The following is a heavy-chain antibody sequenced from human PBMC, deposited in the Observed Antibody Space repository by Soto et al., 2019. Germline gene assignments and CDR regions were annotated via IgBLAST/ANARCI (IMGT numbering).Heavy chain of an antibody. D-gene: IGHD3-9*01. V-gene: IGHV1-2*02. CDR1: GYNFRDYY. CDR3: ARSYDILTVLNWLDP. Sequence: GASVKVSCKASGYNFRDYYMHWVRQAPGQGLEWMGWINPNSGGTNLPQKFQARVAMTRDTSINTVYMELTRLRSDDTAVYYCARSYDILTVLNWLDPWGQGTQVTVSS. CDR2: INPNSGGT. J-gene: IGHJ5*02.